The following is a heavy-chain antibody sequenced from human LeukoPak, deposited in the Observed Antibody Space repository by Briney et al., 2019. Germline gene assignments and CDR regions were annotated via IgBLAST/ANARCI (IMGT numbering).Heavy chain of an antibody. CDR2: INSDGSST. V-gene: IGHV3-74*01. D-gene: IGHD3-22*01. CDR3: VTERGDSSGYYYLDY. CDR1: GFTFSSYW. J-gene: IGHJ4*02. Sequence: GGSLRLSCAASGFTFSSYWMHWVRQAPGKGLVWVSRINSDGSSTSYADSVKGRFTISRDNAKNTLYLQMNSLRAEDTAVYYCVTERGDSSGYYYLDYWGQGTLVTVSS.